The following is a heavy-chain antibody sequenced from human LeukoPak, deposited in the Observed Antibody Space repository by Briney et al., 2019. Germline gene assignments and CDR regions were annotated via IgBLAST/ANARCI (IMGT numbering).Heavy chain of an antibody. CDR2: INPNSGDT. CDR3: ARIDPFDFQFDY. CDR1: GYTFTGYY. D-gene: IGHD3-9*01. Sequence: GASVKVSCKASGYTFTGYYMHWVRQAPGQGLEWMGWINPNSGDTNYAQKFQGRVTMTRDTSISTAYMELSSLRSEDTAVYYCARIDPFDFQFDYWGQGTLVTVSS. V-gene: IGHV1-2*02. J-gene: IGHJ4*02.